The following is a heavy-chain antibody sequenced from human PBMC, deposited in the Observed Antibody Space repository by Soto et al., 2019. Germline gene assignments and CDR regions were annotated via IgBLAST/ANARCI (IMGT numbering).Heavy chain of an antibody. Sequence: EVQLVESGGGLVQPGGSLRLSYAASGFTFSSYWMSWVRQAPGKGLAWVANIKQDGSEKYYVDSVKGRFTISRDNAKYSLYLQVISLRAEDMAVYYCERGGHCSSTSCYTSRSAFEIWGQGTMVTVSS. CDR1: GFTFSSYW. D-gene: IGHD2-2*02. CDR2: IKQDGSEK. CDR3: ERGGHCSSTSCYTSRSAFEI. J-gene: IGHJ3*02. V-gene: IGHV3-7*01.